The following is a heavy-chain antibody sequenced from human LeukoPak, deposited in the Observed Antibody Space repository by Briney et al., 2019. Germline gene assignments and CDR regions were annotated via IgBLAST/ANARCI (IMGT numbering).Heavy chain of an antibody. CDR2: ISGSGGSI. J-gene: IGHJ5*02. CDR3: ARGRYYDTSAYSYFDP. Sequence: GGSLRLSCAASGFTFSDYYMTWIRQAPGKGLEWISYISGSGGSIFTADSVRGRFTISRDNGNNSLFLQMNTLRAEDTAVYYCARGRYYDTSAYSYFDPWGQGTLVTVSS. CDR1: GFTFSDYY. V-gene: IGHV3-11*04. D-gene: IGHD3-22*01.